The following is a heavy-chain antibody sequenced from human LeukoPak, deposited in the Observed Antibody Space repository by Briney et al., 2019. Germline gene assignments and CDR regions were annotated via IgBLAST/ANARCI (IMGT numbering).Heavy chain of an antibody. J-gene: IGHJ4*02. V-gene: IGHV1-69*13. CDR1: GGTFSSYA. CDR2: IIPIFGTA. Sequence: SVKVSCKASGGTFSSYAISWVRQAPGQGLEWMGGIIPIFGTANYAQKFQGRVTITADEPTSTAYMELSSLRSEDTAVYYCARVGYCSSTSCYDYWGQGTLVTVSS. D-gene: IGHD2-2*01. CDR3: ARVGYCSSTSCYDY.